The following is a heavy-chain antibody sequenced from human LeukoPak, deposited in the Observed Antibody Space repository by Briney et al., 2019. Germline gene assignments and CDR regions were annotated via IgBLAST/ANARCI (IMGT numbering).Heavy chain of an antibody. Sequence: GGSLRLSCVASGFTFSSYAMSWVRQAPGKGLEWVSGISGTSGNTYYAESVKGRFTISRENSKNTLSLQMNSLRAEDTALCYCAKAGHHDLSNYYPRGFDYWGHGTLVTVSS. CDR3: AKAGHHDLSNYYPRGFDY. J-gene: IGHJ4*01. D-gene: IGHD3-22*01. CDR2: ISGTSGNT. CDR1: GFTFSSYA. V-gene: IGHV3-23*01.